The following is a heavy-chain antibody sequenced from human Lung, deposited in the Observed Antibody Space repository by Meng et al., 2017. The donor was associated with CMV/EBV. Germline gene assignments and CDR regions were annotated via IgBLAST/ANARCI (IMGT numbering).Heavy chain of an antibody. V-gene: IGHV3-23*03. CDR2: TYSGGATT. Sequence: GESXKISCAASGFTFTSYAMNWVRRAPGKGLEWVSVTYSGGATTYYADSVKGRFTISRHNSKNKLYLQMNSLRAEYTAVYYCAKELRLGYAHRPNYYCRRDVWXQGTXVTVSS. D-gene: IGHD2-2*01. CDR3: AKELRLGYAHRPNYYCRRDV. CDR1: GFTFTSYA. J-gene: IGHJ6*02.